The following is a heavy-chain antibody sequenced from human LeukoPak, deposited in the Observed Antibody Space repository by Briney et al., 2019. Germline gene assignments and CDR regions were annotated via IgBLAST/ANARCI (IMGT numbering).Heavy chain of an antibody. D-gene: IGHD2-21*01. CDR3: ARGDWRWYFDL. J-gene: IGHJ2*01. CDR1: GFTFSSYA. Sequence: EVSVKVSCKASGFTFSSYAFHWVRQAPGQSLEWMGCINGGSGTTRFSERFQGRVSITRDASATTAYMDLSSLTSEDTAVYFCARGDWRWYFDLWGRGTLVTVSS. V-gene: IGHV1-3*01. CDR2: INGGSGTT.